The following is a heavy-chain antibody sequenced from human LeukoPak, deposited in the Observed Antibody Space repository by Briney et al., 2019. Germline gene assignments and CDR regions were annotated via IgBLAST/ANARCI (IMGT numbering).Heavy chain of an antibody. CDR1: GYPFSSYG. Sequence: ASVKVSCKGSGYPFSSYGITWVRQAPGQGLEWVGWISAYNGHTQYGQNVQGRVTITADESTSTAYMELSSLRSEDTAVYYCARVADTAVFYMDVWGKGTTVTVSS. CDR3: ARVADTAVFYMDV. CDR2: ISAYNGHT. J-gene: IGHJ6*03. V-gene: IGHV1-18*01. D-gene: IGHD5-18*01.